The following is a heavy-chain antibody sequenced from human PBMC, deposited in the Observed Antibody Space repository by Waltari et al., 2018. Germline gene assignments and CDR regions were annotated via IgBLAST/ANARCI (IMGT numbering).Heavy chain of an antibody. D-gene: IGHD3-16*01. Sequence: EVQLVESGGGLVQPGGSLSLSCAASGFTFSSYAMSWVRQPPGKGLEWVPAISGSGGSTYYADAVKGRFTISRDNSKNTLYLQMNSLRAEDTAVYYCAKDRAGWQPGGFDYWGQGTLVTVSS. V-gene: IGHV3-23*04. CDR1: GFTFSSYA. J-gene: IGHJ4*02. CDR3: AKDRAGWQPGGFDY. CDR2: ISGSGGST.